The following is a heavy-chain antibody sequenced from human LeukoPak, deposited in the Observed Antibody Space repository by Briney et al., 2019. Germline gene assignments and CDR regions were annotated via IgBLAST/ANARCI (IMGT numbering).Heavy chain of an antibody. V-gene: IGHV4-61*02. CDR3: ARDGSYSSGWYAGKFDY. CDR1: GGSISSGSYY. Sequence: SETLSLTCTVSGGSISSGSYYWSWIRQPAGEGLEWIGRIYTSGSTNYNPSLKSRVTISVDTSKNQFSLKLSSVTAADTAVYYCARDGSYSSGWYAGKFDYWGQGTLVTVSS. J-gene: IGHJ4*02. D-gene: IGHD6-19*01. CDR2: IYTSGST.